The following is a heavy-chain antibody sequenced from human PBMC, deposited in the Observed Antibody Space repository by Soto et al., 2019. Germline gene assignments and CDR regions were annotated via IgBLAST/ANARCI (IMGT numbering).Heavy chain of an antibody. CDR1: GGTFSSYT. V-gene: IGHV1-69*02. CDR2: IIPILGIA. CDR3: ASNYCDYDDYYYMDV. Sequence: QVQLVQSGAEVKKPGSSVKVSCKASGGTFSSYTISWVRQAPGQGLEWMGRIIPILGIANYAQKFQGRVTITADKSTSTAYMELSSLRSEDTTVYYCASNYCDYDDYYYMDVWGKGTTVTVSS. D-gene: IGHD4-17*01. J-gene: IGHJ6*03.